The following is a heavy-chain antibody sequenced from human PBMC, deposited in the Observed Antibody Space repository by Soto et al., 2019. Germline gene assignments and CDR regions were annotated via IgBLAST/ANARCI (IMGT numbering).Heavy chain of an antibody. Sequence: QITLKESGPTLVKPTQTLTLTCTFSGFSLSTRGVGVGWIRQPPGQALQWLALIYWDDDKRYSPSLNTRLTLTKDTSKHQGVLTMTNMDPVYTATYCCAHLPYGSRSHTASLHYWGQGTLVTVSS. D-gene: IGHD3-10*01. V-gene: IGHV2-5*02. CDR1: GFSLSTRGVG. CDR2: IYWDDDK. J-gene: IGHJ4*02. CDR3: AHLPYGSRSHTASLHY.